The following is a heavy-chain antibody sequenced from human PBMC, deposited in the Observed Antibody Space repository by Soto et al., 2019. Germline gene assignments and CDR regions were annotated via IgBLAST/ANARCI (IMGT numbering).Heavy chain of an antibody. CDR1: GGSMSTYY. J-gene: IGHJ4*02. CDR2: IYASGST. CDR3: ASAFGGWPPDS. Sequence: QVQLQESGPRLVKPSETLSLTCTASGGSMSTYYWNWIRQAPGKGLESIGYIYASGSTNYNPSFKSRVAISIDTSKNQLSLTLTSVTAADTAVYDCASAFGGWPPDSWGQGILVTVSS. V-gene: IGHV4-59*01. D-gene: IGHD6-19*01.